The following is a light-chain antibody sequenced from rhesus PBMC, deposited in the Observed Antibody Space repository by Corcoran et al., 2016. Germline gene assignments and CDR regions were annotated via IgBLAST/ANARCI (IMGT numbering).Light chain of an antibody. J-gene: IGKJ1*01. CDR3: QQHDSHPWT. Sequence: DIQMTQSPSSLSASVGDRVTITCRASQTISRFLAWYQQKPGKFPKLLIYGASSLESGVPSRVGGRGAGTESPLTLSSLHPEDFATYYCQQHDSHPWTFGQGTKVDIK. CDR2: GAS. CDR1: QTISRF. V-gene: IGKV1-44*01.